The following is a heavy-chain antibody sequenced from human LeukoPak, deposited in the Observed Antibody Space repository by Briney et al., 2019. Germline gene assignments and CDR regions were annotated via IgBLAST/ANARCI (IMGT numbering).Heavy chain of an antibody. J-gene: IGHJ4*02. CDR1: GFTFGDYA. CDR3: TRDQTPYY. Sequence: GGSLRLFCTGSGFTFGDYAMTWVRQAPGKGLEGVGFIRSKIYGGTPEYAASVKGRFTISRDDSKGVAYLQMDSLTTEDTAVYYCTRDQTPYYWGQGTLVTVSS. CDR2: IRSKIYGGTP. V-gene: IGHV3-49*04.